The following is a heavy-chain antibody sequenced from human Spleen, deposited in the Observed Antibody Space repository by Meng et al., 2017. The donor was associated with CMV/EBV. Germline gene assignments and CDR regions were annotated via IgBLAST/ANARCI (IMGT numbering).Heavy chain of an antibody. V-gene: IGHV3-23*01. CDR3: AKSENVVVIGPFDY. Sequence: GGSLRLSCAASGFTFSSYSMNWVRQAPGKGLEWVSAISGSGGSTYYADSVKGRFTISRDNSKNTLYLQMNSLRAEDTAVYYCAKSENVVVIGPFDYWGQGTLVTVSS. CDR1: GFTFSSYS. CDR2: ISGSGGST. D-gene: IGHD2-21*01. J-gene: IGHJ4*02.